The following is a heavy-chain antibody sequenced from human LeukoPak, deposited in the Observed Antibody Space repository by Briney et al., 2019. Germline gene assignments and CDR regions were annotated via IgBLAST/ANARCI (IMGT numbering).Heavy chain of an antibody. CDR3: ARDGTHDYGDYKFDY. CDR1: GYTFTGYY. Sequence: GASVKVSCKASGYTFTGYYMHWVRQAPGQGLEWMGWINPNSGGTNYAQKFQGRVTMTRDTSISTAYMELSRLRSDDTAVYYCARDGTHDYGDYKFDYWGQGTLVTVSS. J-gene: IGHJ4*02. D-gene: IGHD4-17*01. CDR2: INPNSGGT. V-gene: IGHV1-2*02.